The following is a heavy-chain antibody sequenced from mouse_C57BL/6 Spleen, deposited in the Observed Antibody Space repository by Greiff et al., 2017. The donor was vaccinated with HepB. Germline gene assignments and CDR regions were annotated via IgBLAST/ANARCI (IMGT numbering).Heavy chain of an antibody. J-gene: IGHJ2*01. CDR1: GYTFTSYW. CDR3: ARDRYGRSHDD. D-gene: IGHD1-1*01. CDR2: IDPSDSYT. Sequence: VQLQQPGAELVMPGASVKLSCKASGYTFTSYWMHWVKQRPGQGLEWIGEIDPSDSYTNYNQKFKGKSTFTVDKSSSTAYMQLSSLTSEDSAVYYCARDRYGRSHDDWGKGTTLTGSS. V-gene: IGHV1-69*01.